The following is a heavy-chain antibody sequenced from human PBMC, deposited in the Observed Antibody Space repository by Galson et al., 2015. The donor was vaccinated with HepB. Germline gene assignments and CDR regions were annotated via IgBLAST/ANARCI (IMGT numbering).Heavy chain of an antibody. J-gene: IGHJ4*02. Sequence: SLRLSCAASGFTFSSYGMHWVRQAPGKGLEWVAVISYDGSNKYYADSVKGRFTISRDNSKNTLYLQMNSLRAEDTAVYYCAKWLRYYFDYWGQGTRVTVSS. CDR3: AKWLRYYFDY. CDR2: ISYDGSNK. CDR1: GFTFSSYG. D-gene: IGHD5-12*01. V-gene: IGHV3-30*18.